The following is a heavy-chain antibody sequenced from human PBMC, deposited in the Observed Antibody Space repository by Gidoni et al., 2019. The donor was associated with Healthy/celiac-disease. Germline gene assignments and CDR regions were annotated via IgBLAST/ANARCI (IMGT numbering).Heavy chain of an antibody. V-gene: IGHV3-30-3*01. CDR1: GSPFSSYA. CDR3: ARRAPNVAYYYDSSGYYKDV. J-gene: IGHJ6*02. D-gene: IGHD3-22*01. Sequence: QVQLVESGGGGVQPGRSLRLSCAASGSPFSSYAMTWVRQAPGKGLGWVAVISYDGSNKYYADSVKGRFTISRDNSKNTLYLQMNSLRAEDTAVYYCARRAPNVAYYYDSSGYYKDVWGQGTTVTVSS. CDR2: ISYDGSNK.